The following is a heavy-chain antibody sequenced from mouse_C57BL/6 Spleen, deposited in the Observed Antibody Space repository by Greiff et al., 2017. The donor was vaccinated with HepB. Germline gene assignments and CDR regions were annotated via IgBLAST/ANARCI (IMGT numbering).Heavy chain of an antibody. CDR1: GYTFTDYE. CDR3: KRYHITTVVSRFDY. D-gene: IGHD1-1*01. CDR2: IDPGTGGT. J-gene: IGHJ2*01. Sequence: QVQLQQSGAELVRPGASVTLSCKASGYTFTDYEMHWVKQTPVHGLEWIGAIDPGTGGTAYNQKFKGKAILTADKSSSTAYMELRSLTSEVSAVYYGKRYHITTVVSRFDYWGQGTTLTVSS. V-gene: IGHV1-15*01.